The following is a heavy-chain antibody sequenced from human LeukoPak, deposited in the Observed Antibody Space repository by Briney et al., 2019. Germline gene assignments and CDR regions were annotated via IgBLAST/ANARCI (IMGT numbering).Heavy chain of an antibody. CDR3: ASPDGDYFSPFDY. Sequence: GGSLRLYCAASGFTVSSKYMSWVRQAPGKGLEWVSVIYSGGSTYYADSVKGRFTISRDNSKNTLYLQMNSLRAEDTAVYYCASPDGDYFSPFDYWGQGTLVTVSS. D-gene: IGHD4-17*01. CDR2: IYSGGST. CDR1: GFTVSSKY. J-gene: IGHJ4*02. V-gene: IGHV3-66*02.